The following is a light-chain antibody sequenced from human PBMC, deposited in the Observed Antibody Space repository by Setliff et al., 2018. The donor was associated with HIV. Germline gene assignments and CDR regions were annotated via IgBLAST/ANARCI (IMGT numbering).Light chain of an antibody. J-gene: IGLJ1*01. CDR2: EAT. CDR1: SSDVGSYHL. V-gene: IGLV2-23*02. Sequence: QSVLTQPASVSGSPGQSITISCTGTSSDVGSYHLVSWYQVHPGKAPKLIIYEATKRPSGVSIRFSGSRSGNTASLTISGLQAGDEADYYCCSYAITNTVPFGTGTKVTVL. CDR3: CSYAITNTVP.